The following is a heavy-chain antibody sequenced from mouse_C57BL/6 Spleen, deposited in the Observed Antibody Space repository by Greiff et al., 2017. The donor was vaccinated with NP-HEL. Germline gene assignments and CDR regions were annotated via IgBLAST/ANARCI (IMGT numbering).Heavy chain of an antibody. CDR2: IHPNSGST. Sequence: QVQLQQPGAELVKPGASVKLSCKASGYTFTSYWMHWVKQRPGQGLEWIGMIHPNSGSTNYNAKFKSKATLTVDKSSSTAYMQLSSLTSEDSAVYYCARSSLTWYFDVWGTGTTVTVSS. CDR1: GYTFTSYW. D-gene: IGHD1-3*01. CDR3: ARSSLTWYFDV. V-gene: IGHV1-64*01. J-gene: IGHJ1*03.